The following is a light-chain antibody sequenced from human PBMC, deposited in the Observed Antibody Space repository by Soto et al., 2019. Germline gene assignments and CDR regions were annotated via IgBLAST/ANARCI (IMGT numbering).Light chain of an antibody. CDR3: QVWDSHVV. Sequence: SYELTQPPSVSVAPGKTARITCGGNNVGSKNVHWYQQKAGQAPVLVINYNTDRPSGIPERFSGSNSGSTATLTISRVEAGDEADYYCQVWDSHVVFGGGTQLTVL. V-gene: IGLV3-21*04. CDR1: NVGSKN. J-gene: IGLJ2*01. CDR2: YNT.